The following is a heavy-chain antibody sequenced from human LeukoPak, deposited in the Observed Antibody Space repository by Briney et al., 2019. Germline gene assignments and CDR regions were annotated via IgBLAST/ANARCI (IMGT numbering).Heavy chain of an antibody. CDR3: ARDSDTFSSAWYRYFDY. CDR2: IHPSGST. V-gene: IGHV4-4*07. D-gene: IGHD6-19*01. Sequence: PSETLSLTCTVSGGSVSSYYWSWLRQPAGKGLEWIGRIHPSGSTNYNPSLKSRVTMSVDTSKSQFSLKLSSVTAADTALYYCARDSDTFSSAWYRYFDYWGQGTLVTVSS. CDR1: GGSVSSYY. J-gene: IGHJ4*02.